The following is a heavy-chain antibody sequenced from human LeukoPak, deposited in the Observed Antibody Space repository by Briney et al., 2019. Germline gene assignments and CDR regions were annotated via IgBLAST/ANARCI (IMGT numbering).Heavy chain of an antibody. V-gene: IGHV1-2*02. Sequence: GASVKVSCKASGYIFTDYYLHWVRQAPGRGLEWMAWINPKSGGTKYAQKFEGRVTMTRDTSSSTAYMEVSRLRSDDTAVYYCTRDRITGEGGHCDYWGQGTQVTVSS. CDR2: INPKSGGT. D-gene: IGHD3-16*01. CDR1: GYIFTDYY. CDR3: TRDRITGEGGHCDY. J-gene: IGHJ4*02.